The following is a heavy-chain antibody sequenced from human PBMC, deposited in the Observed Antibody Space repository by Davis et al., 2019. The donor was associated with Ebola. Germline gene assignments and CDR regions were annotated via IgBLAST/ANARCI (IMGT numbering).Heavy chain of an antibody. CDR3: VRGRDIVVVAATPCFGF. V-gene: IGHV3-48*02. D-gene: IGHD2-21*02. Sequence: GESLKISCAASGFTFSSYSMNWARQAPGKGLEWVLYISSSSSTIYYADSVKGRFTISRDNAKNSLYLQMNSLRDEDTAVYYCVRGRDIVVVAATPCFGFWGQGTMVTVSS. J-gene: IGHJ3*01. CDR1: GFTFSSYS. CDR2: ISSSSSTI.